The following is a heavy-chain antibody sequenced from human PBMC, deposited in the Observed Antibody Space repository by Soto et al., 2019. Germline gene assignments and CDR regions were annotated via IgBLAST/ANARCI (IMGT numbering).Heavy chain of an antibody. J-gene: IGHJ4*02. CDR3: ARDGEGRYDSSGYPDY. V-gene: IGHV3-30-3*01. D-gene: IGHD3-22*01. CDR1: GFTFSSYA. CDR2: ISYDGSNK. Sequence: GGSLRLSCAASGFTFSSYAMHWVRQAPGKGLEWVAVISYDGSNKYYADSVKGRFTISRDNSKNTLYLQMNSLRAEDTAVYYCARDGEGRYDSSGYPDYWGQGTLVTVSS.